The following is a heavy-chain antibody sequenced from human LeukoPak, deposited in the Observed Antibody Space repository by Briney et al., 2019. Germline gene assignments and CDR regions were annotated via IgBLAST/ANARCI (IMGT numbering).Heavy chain of an antibody. Sequence: ASVTVSCRASAYTFSGHNIHWVRQAPGQGLEWMGSITPISGDTSFALEFEGRVALSSDSSTSTVYMFLTWLTSDDTSVYFCARGLPGASPGFDYWGQGTLLTVSS. D-gene: IGHD3-10*01. CDR3: ARGLPGASPGFDY. CDR1: AYTFSGHN. J-gene: IGHJ4*02. CDR2: ITPISGDT. V-gene: IGHV1-2*02.